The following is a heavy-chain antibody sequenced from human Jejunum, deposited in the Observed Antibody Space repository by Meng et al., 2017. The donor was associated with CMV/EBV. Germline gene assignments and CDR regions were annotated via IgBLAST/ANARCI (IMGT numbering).Heavy chain of an antibody. CDR2: ISSDGSST. V-gene: IGHV3-43*01. D-gene: IGHD6-25*01. CDR3: AKSHDTAGGVFQN. CDR1: GFPLVRLT. Sequence: CARSGFPLVRLTMHGVREVPGKGLEWVGLISSDGSSTYFTDSVRGRFTISRDNSKNSLSLQMNSLRSEDTAMYYCAKSHDTAGGVFQNWGQGTLVTVSS. J-gene: IGHJ4*02.